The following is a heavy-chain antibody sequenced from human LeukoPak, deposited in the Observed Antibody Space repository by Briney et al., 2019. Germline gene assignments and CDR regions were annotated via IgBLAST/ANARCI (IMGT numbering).Heavy chain of an antibody. CDR3: ARERYCSSTSCPLVRNGLDV. CDR1: GGSISSSSYY. J-gene: IGHJ6*02. CDR2: IYYSGST. V-gene: IGHV4-39*07. D-gene: IGHD2-2*01. Sequence: PSETLSLTCTVSGGSISSSSYYWGWIRQPPGEGLEWIGSIYYSGSTYYNPSLKSRVTISVDTSKNQFSLKLSSVTAADTAVYYCARERYCSSTSCPLVRNGLDVWGQGTTVTVSS.